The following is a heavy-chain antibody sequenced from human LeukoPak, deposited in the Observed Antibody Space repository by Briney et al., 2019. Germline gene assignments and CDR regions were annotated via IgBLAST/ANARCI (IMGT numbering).Heavy chain of an antibody. D-gene: IGHD2-21*02. J-gene: IGHJ4*02. Sequence: SGTLSLTCGVSGGSISNTNWWTWVRQPPGKGLEWIGEVNLQGSTNYNPSLKSRVAISVDKSENHISLKLTSVTAADTAVYYCASTPAYCGGDCPFDYWGQGTLVTVSS. CDR1: GGSISNTNW. V-gene: IGHV4-4*02. CDR2: VNLQGST. CDR3: ASTPAYCGGDCPFDY.